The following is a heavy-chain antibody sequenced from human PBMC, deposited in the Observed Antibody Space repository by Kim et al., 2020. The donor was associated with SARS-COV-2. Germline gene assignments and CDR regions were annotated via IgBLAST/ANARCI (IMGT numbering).Heavy chain of an antibody. CDR3: ARLVVVAATPHYYGMDV. V-gene: IGHV4-39*01. D-gene: IGHD2-15*01. CDR2: IYYSGST. Sequence: SETLSLTCTVSGGSISSSSYYWGWIRQPPGKGLEWIGSIYYSGSTYYNPSLKSRVTISVDTSKNQFSLKLSSVTAADTAVYYCARLVVVAATPHYYGMDVWGQGTTVTVSS. J-gene: IGHJ6*02. CDR1: GGSISSSSYY.